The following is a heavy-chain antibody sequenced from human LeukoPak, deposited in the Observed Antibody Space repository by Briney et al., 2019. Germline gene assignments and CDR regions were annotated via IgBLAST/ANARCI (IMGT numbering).Heavy chain of an antibody. CDR1: GFTFSSYS. CDR2: ISSSSSYI. Sequence: GGSLRLSCAASGFTFSSYSMNRVRQAPGKGLEWVSSISSSSSYIYYADSVKGRFTISRDNAKNSLYLQMNSLRAEDTAVYYCARGLYYDSSSYEPLDYWGQGTLVTVSS. V-gene: IGHV3-21*01. CDR3: ARGLYYDSSSYEPLDY. D-gene: IGHD3-22*01. J-gene: IGHJ4*02.